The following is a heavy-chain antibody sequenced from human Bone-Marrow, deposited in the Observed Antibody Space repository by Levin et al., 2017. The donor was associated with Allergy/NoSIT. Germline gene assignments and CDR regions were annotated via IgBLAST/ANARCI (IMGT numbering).Heavy chain of an antibody. V-gene: IGHV4-31*03. CDR2: IYYSGNT. Sequence: KSSETLSLTCTVTGDSINSGGYYWTWIRQLPGKGLEWIGYIYYSGNTNYNPSLKSRVTISVDTSKTQFSLKLSSVTAADTAVYYCAREDYGDYVFDYWGQGTLVTVSS. D-gene: IGHD4-17*01. CDR3: AREDYGDYVFDY. CDR1: GDSINSGGYY. J-gene: IGHJ4*02.